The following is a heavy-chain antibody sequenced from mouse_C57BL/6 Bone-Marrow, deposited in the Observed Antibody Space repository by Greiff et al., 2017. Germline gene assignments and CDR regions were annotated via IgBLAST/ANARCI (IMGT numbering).Heavy chain of an antibody. CDR1: GFNIKDDY. CDR3: TTITTVVATNDY. J-gene: IGHJ2*01. D-gene: IGHD1-1*01. CDR2: IDPENGDT. Sequence: VQLQQSGAELVRPGASVKLSCTASGFNIKDDYMHWVKQRPEQGLEWIGWIDPENGDTEYASKFQGKATITADTSSNTAYLQLSSLTSEDTAVYYCTTITTVVATNDYWGQGTTLTVSS. V-gene: IGHV14-4*01.